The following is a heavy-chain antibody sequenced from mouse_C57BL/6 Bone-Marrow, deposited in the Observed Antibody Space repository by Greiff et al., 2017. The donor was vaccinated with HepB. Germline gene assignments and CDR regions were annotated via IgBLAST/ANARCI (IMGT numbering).Heavy chain of an antibody. CDR3: ARDHRYFDV. J-gene: IGHJ1*03. CDR2: ISYDGSN. CDR1: GYSITSGYY. Sequence: EVHLVESGPGLVKPSQSLSLTCSVTGYSITSGYYWNWIRQFPGNKLEWMGYISYDGSNNYNPSLKNRISITRDTSKNQFFLKLNSVTTEDTATYYCARDHRYFDVWGTGTTVTVSS. V-gene: IGHV3-6*01.